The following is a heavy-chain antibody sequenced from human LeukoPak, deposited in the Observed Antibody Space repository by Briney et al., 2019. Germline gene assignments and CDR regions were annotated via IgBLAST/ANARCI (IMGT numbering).Heavy chain of an antibody. D-gene: IGHD5-12*01. CDR2: IYHSGST. Sequence: PSETLSLTCTVSGYSISSGNYWGWIRQSPGKGLEWIGTIYHSGSTYYNPSLKSRVTISVDTSKNQFSLKLSSVTAADTAVYYCARDKAGLRPPMDNWFDPWGQGTLVTVSS. J-gene: IGHJ5*02. V-gene: IGHV4-38-2*02. CDR3: ARDKAGLRPPMDNWFDP. CDR1: GYSISSGNY.